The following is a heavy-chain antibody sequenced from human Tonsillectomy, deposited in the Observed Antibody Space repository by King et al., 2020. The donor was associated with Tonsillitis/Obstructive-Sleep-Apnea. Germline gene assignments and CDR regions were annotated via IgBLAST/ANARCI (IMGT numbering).Heavy chain of an antibody. D-gene: IGHD3-22*01. CDR1: GSSISSGGYY. Sequence: QLQESGPGLVKPSQTLSLTCTVSGSSISSGGYYWSWIRQHPGKGLEWIGYIYYSGSTYYNPSLKSRVTISVDTSKNQFSLKLSSVTAADTAVYYCARGPYDSSTSDAFDIWGQGTMVTVSS. CDR3: ARGPYDSSTSDAFDI. J-gene: IGHJ3*02. V-gene: IGHV4-31*03. CDR2: IYYSGST.